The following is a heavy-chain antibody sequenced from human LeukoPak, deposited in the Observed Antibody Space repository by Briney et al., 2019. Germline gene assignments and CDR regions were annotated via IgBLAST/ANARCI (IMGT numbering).Heavy chain of an antibody. CDR3: AREGVVDMGFDY. Sequence: ASVKVSCKASGYTFTSYDINWVRQATGQGLEWMGWMNPNSGNTGYAQKFQGRVTMTRNTSISTAYMELSSLRPEDTAVYYCAREGVVDMGFDYWGQGTLVTVSS. J-gene: IGHJ4*02. V-gene: IGHV1-8*01. CDR1: GYTFTSYD. CDR2: MNPNSGNT. D-gene: IGHD3-3*01.